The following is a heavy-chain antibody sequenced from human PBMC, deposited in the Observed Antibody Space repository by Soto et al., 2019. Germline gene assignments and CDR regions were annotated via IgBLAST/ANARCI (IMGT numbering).Heavy chain of an antibody. D-gene: IGHD6-19*01. Sequence: GGSLRLSCAASGFTFSSYSMNWVRQAPGKGLEWVSSISSSSSYIYYADSVKGRFTISRDKAKNSLYLQMNSLRAEDTAVYYCARDPFTGIAVAGLYDDYWGQGTLVTVSS. J-gene: IGHJ4*02. CDR3: ARDPFTGIAVAGLYDDY. V-gene: IGHV3-21*01. CDR2: ISSSSSYI. CDR1: GFTFSSYS.